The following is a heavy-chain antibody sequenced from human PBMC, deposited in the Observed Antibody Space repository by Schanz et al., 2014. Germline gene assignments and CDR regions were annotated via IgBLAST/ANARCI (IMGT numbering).Heavy chain of an antibody. D-gene: IGHD6-13*01. CDR1: GFTFNSYA. CDR3: AREQIMAAAGLVDY. V-gene: IGHV3-23*04. CDR2: ISSGSSYA. Sequence: QLVGSGGGLIQPGGSLRLSCTASGFTFNSYAMTWVRQPPGKGLEWVSDISSGSSYANYADSVKGRFTISRDNSKNTLYLQMNSLRAEDTAVYYCAREQIMAAAGLVDYWGHGTLVTVSS. J-gene: IGHJ4*01.